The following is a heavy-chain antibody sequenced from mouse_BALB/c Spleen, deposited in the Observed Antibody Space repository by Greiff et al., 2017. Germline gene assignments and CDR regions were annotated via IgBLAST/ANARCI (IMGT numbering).Heavy chain of an antibody. V-gene: IGHV1-5*01. D-gene: IGHD2-4*01. CDR3: TRREIYYDNYFDY. CDR2: IYPGNSDT. CDR1: GYTFTSYW. J-gene: IGHJ2*01. Sequence: EVQLQQSGTVLARPGASVKMSCKASGYTFTSYWMHWVKQRPGQGLEWIGAIYPGNSDTSYNQKFKGKAKLTAVTSTSTAYMELSSLTNEDSAVYYCTRREIYYDNYFDYWGQGTTLTVSS.